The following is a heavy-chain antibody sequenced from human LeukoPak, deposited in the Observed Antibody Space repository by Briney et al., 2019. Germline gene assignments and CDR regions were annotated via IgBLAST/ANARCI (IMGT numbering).Heavy chain of an antibody. J-gene: IGHJ3*02. Sequence: GRSLRLSCAASGFTFSSYAMHWVRQAPGKGLEWVSSISSNSAYIYYADSVKGRFTISRDNAKNSLYLQMNSLRAEDTAVYYCARDPYDSSGYYSDAFDIWGQGTMVTVSS. V-gene: IGHV3-21*01. CDR3: ARDPYDSSGYYSDAFDI. CDR1: GFTFSSYA. D-gene: IGHD3-22*01. CDR2: ISSNSAYI.